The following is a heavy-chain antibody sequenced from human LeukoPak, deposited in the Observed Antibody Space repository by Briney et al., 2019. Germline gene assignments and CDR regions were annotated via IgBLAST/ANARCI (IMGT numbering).Heavy chain of an antibody. CDR1: GYTFTSYG. V-gene: IGHV1-18*01. D-gene: IGHD2-8*01. CDR2: ISAYNGNT. J-gene: IGHJ4*02. Sequence: ASVKVSCKASGYTFTSYGISWVRQAPGQGLEWMGWISAYNGNTNYAQKLQGRVTMTTDTSTSTACMELRSLRSDDTAVYYCARSWRGYAIGDYWGQGTLVTVSS. CDR3: ARSWRGYAIGDY.